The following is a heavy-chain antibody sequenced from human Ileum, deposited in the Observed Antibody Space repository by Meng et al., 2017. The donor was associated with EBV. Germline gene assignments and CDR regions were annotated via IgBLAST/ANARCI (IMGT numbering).Heavy chain of an antibody. Sequence: QVPLRGSGPGLGKPSGTLSLTCTVSGDSISSYIWWSWVRQPPGKGLEWIGEVYHRGDTNYNPSLKSRVDISVDKSKNQFYLSLFSVTAADTAVYYCGRDQGRELINHWGQGTLVTVSS. CDR3: GRDQGRELINH. CDR2: VYHRGDT. V-gene: IGHV4-4*02. CDR1: GDSISSYIW. D-gene: IGHD1-7*01. J-gene: IGHJ4*02.